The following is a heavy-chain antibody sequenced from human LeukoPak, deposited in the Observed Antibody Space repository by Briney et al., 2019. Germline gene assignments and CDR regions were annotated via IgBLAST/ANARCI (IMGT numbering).Heavy chain of an antibody. Sequence: ASVKVSCKASGYTFTGYYMHWVRQAPGQGLEWMGRINPNSGGTNYAQKFQGRVTMTRDTSISTAYMELSGLRSDDTAVYYCTQYYYDSSGLRWFDPWGQGTLVTVSS. CDR3: TQYYYDSSGLRWFDP. V-gene: IGHV1-2*06. CDR2: INPNSGGT. CDR1: GYTFTGYY. J-gene: IGHJ5*02. D-gene: IGHD3-22*01.